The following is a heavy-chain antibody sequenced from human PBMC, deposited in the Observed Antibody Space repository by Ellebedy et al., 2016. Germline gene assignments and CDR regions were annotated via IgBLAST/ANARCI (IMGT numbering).Heavy chain of an antibody. Sequence: GGSLRLSXAASGFTVSSNYMSWVRQAPGKGLEWVSVIYSGGSTYYADSVKGRFTISRDNSKNTLYLQMNSLRAEDTAVYYCARSPPLWFGERYFDYWGQGTLVTVSS. CDR3: ARSPPLWFGERYFDY. V-gene: IGHV3-53*01. CDR1: GFTVSSNY. D-gene: IGHD3-10*01. J-gene: IGHJ4*02. CDR2: IYSGGST.